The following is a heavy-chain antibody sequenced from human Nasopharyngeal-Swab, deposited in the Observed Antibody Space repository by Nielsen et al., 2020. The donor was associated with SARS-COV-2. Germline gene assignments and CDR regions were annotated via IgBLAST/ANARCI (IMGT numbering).Heavy chain of an antibody. D-gene: IGHD4-17*01. Sequence: SETLSLTCAVSGASISSDYWGWIRQPPGKGLEWTGCVSYSGRTDYNPSLKSRVTISIDTSKKHFSLVLSSLTAADTALYYCTRGSLRTAPDCWGQGTLVTVSS. J-gene: IGHJ4*02. V-gene: IGHV4-59*12. CDR3: TRGSLRTAPDC. CDR1: GASISSDY. CDR2: VSYSGRT.